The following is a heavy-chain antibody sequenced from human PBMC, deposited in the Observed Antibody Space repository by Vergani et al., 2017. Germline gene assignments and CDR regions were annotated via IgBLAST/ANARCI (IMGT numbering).Heavy chain of an antibody. D-gene: IGHD3-22*01. V-gene: IGHV3-9*01. J-gene: IGHJ4*02. CDR3: AKGSTYYYDSSGPNYFDY. Sequence: EVQLVESGGGLVQPGRSLRLSCAASGFTFDDYAMHWVRQAPGKGLEWVSGISWNSGSTYYADSVKGRFTISRDNSKNTLYLQMNSLRAEDTAVYYCAKGSTYYYDSSGPNYFDYWGQGTLVTVSS. CDR1: GFTFDDYA. CDR2: ISWNSGST.